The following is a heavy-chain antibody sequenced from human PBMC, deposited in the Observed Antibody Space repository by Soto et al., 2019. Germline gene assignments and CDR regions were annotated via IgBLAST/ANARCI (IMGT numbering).Heavy chain of an antibody. J-gene: IGHJ4*02. D-gene: IGHD3-22*01. Sequence: SETLSLTCTVSGGSVSSGDYYWSWVRQPPGKGLEWIGEIYHSGSTNYNPSLKSRVTISVDKSKDQFPLKLSSVTAADTAVYYCARLGYDSSGYCFDYWGQGTLVTVSS. CDR3: ARLGYDSSGYCFDY. CDR2: IYHSGST. V-gene: IGHV4-39*06. CDR1: GGSVSSGDYY.